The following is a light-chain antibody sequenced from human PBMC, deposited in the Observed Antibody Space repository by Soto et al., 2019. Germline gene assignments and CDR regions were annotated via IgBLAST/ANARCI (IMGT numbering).Light chain of an antibody. J-gene: IGKJ1*01. CDR2: RAS. CDR1: QSVSGNY. V-gene: IGKV3-20*01. CDR3: YQWGT. Sequence: ENVLTQSPGTLSLSPGERATLSCRASQSVSGNYLAWYQHKPGQAPRLLIYRASNRAVGIPDRFSGSGSGTDFTLTISRLDPGDSAVYYCYQWGTFGQGTRVDFK.